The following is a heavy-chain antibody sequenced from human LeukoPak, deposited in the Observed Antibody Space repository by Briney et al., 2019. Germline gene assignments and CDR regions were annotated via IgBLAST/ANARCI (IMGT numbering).Heavy chain of an antibody. CDR3: AREAGGYCSSTSCGEDY. CDR2: IYYSGST. V-gene: IGHV4-39*07. CDR1: GGTISSSSYY. J-gene: IGHJ4*02. Sequence: SETLSLTCTVSGGTISSSSYYCGWIRQPPGKGLEWIGSIYYSGSTYYNPSLKSRVTISVDTSKNQFSLKLSSVTAADTAVYYCAREAGGYCSSTSCGEDYWGQGTLVTVSS. D-gene: IGHD2-2*01.